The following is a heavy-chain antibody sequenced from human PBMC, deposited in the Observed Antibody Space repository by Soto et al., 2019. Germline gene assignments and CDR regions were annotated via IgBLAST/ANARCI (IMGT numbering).Heavy chain of an antibody. Sequence: QVQLVQSGAEVKKPGASVKVSCKASGYTFTSYGISWVRQAPGQGLEWMGWISAYNGNTNSAQKLQGRVTMTTDTSTSTAYMGLRSLRSDDTAVYYCARDQDIVVVPAGVDWFDPWGQGTLVTVSS. J-gene: IGHJ5*02. V-gene: IGHV1-18*01. CDR3: ARDQDIVVVPAGVDWFDP. D-gene: IGHD2-2*01. CDR1: GYTFTSYG. CDR2: ISAYNGNT.